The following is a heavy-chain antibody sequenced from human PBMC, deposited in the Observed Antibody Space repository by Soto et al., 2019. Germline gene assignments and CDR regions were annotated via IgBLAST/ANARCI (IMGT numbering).Heavy chain of an antibody. CDR2: ISYDGSNK. V-gene: IGHV3-30*03. CDR3: TVLEGAFDI. J-gene: IGHJ3*02. Sequence: QVQLVESGGGVVQPGRSLRLSCAASGFTFSSYGTFSSYGMHWVRQAPGKGLEWVAVISYDGSNKYYADSVKGRFSISRDNSKNTLYLQMDSLKPDETAVYYCTVLEGAFDIWGQGTMVTVSS. D-gene: IGHD6-6*01. CDR1: GFTFSSYGTFSSYG.